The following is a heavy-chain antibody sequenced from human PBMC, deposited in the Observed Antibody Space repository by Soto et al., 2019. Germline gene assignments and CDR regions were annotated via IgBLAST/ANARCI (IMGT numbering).Heavy chain of an antibody. CDR3: ARDNRDCSSFNCYNPGRVFGLDV. Sequence: PGGSLRLSCGASGFTFNNYNLHWVRQAPGNSLESVAVISFDGTTDYYADSVKGRFTVSRDNSKNTLSLQMDSLRPEDTAVYYCARDNRDCSSFNCYNPGRVFGLDVWGQGTTVTVS. J-gene: IGHJ6*02. V-gene: IGHV3-30-3*01. D-gene: IGHD2-2*02. CDR2: ISFDGTTD. CDR1: GFTFNNYN.